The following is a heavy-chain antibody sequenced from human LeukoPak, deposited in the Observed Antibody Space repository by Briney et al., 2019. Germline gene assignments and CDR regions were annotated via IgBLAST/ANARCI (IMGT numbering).Heavy chain of an antibody. Sequence: PSETLSLTFTVSGASVRSYYWNWIRQPPGKTLEWIGYVYYSGRTNYNPSLTLKSRLTISIDTSKNQFSLKLTSVTAADTAVYYCARGSIAALGDFDYWGQGTLVTVSS. V-gene: IGHV4-59*02. CDR1: GASVRSYY. D-gene: IGHD6-13*01. CDR3: ARGSIAALGDFDY. J-gene: IGHJ4*02. CDR2: VYYSGRT.